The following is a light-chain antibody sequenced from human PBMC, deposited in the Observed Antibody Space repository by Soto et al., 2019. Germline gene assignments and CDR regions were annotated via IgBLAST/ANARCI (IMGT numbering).Light chain of an antibody. Sequence: DIQMTQSPSSLSASVGHTVTITCRANQGISNFLAWYQQKPGQVPKLLMYAASTLHSGVPSRFSGSRSGTDFTLTISSLQPEDVATYYCQKYNSAPQTFGQGTKVDIK. J-gene: IGKJ1*01. V-gene: IGKV1-27*01. CDR1: QGISNF. CDR3: QKYNSAPQT. CDR2: AAS.